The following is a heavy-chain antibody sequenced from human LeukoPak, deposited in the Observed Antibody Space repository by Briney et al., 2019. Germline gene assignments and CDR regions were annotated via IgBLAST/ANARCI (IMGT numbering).Heavy chain of an antibody. J-gene: IGHJ4*02. CDR3: AKQTYSSGWSVPFDC. CDR2: INHSGST. V-gene: IGHV4-34*01. CDR1: GGSFSGYY. Sequence: ASETLSLTCAVYGGSFSGYYWSWIRQPPGKGLEWIGEINHSGSTNYNPSLKSRVTISVDTSKNQFSLKLSSVTAAGTAVYYCAKQTYSSGWSVPFDCWGQGTLVTVSS. D-gene: IGHD6-19*01.